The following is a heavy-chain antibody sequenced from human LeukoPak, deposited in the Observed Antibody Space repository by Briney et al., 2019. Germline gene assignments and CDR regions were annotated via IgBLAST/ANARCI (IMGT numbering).Heavy chain of an antibody. CDR3: AKYVLGGLGSSFHY. CDR2: FTGSGGST. J-gene: IGHJ4*02. V-gene: IGHV3-23*01. CDR1: GFTFSSDA. Sequence: GGSLRLSCAASGFTFSSDAMSWVRQAPGEGLEWVSSFTGSGGSTYYADSVKGRFTISRDNSKKTLYLQMNSLRAEDTAVYYCAKYVLGGLGSSFHYWGQGTLVTVSS. D-gene: IGHD3-10*02.